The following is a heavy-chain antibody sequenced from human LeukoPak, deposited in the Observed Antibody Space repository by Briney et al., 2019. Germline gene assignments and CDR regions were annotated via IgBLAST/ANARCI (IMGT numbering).Heavy chain of an antibody. D-gene: IGHD6-6*01. V-gene: IGHV4-34*01. Sequence: SETLSLTCAVYGGSFSGYYWSWIRQPPGKGLEWIGEINHSGSTNCNPSLKSRVTISVDTSKNQFSLKLSSVTPADTAVYYCARPGSSSSHGGFDCWGQGTLVTVSS. CDR2: INHSGST. CDR3: ARPGSSSSHGGFDC. J-gene: IGHJ4*02. CDR1: GGSFSGYY.